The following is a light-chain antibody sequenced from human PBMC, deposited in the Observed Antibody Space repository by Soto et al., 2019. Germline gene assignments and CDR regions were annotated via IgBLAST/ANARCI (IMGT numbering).Light chain of an antibody. Sequence: DIQMTQSPSTLSASIGDRVTITCRASHSISTWLAWYQQKPGRAPKSLIYDASILESGVPSRFSGSGSGTEFTLTISSLQPDDLATYYCQQYNSFSWTFGQGTKVDIK. CDR3: QQYNSFSWT. CDR1: HSISTW. V-gene: IGKV1-5*01. CDR2: DAS. J-gene: IGKJ1*01.